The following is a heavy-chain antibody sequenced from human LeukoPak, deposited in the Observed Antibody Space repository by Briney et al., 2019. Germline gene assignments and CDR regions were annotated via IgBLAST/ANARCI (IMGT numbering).Heavy chain of an antibody. J-gene: IGHJ5*02. V-gene: IGHV1-18*01. CDR3: ARGRKDDSFTIFGVVIGGVYNWFDP. CDR2: ISVYNGNT. Sequence: GESLKISCKASGYTFTSYGISWVRQAPGQGLEWMGWISVYNGNTNYAQKLQGRVTMTRDTSTSTVYMELSSLRSEDTAVYYCARGRKDDSFTIFGVVIGGVYNWFDPWGQGTLVTVSS. CDR1: GYTFTSYG. D-gene: IGHD3-3*01.